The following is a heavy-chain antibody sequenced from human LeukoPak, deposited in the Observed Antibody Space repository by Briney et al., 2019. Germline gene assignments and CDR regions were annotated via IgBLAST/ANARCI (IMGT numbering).Heavy chain of an antibody. CDR3: ARGYSNPPLQF. Sequence: GGSLRLSCAASGGSLSGYGLNWVRQAPGKGLEWVSTISGDSKTLHYADSVEGRFTISRDDAKNSLYLQMNSLRAEDAAVYFCARGYSNPPLQFWGQGTLVTVSS. CDR1: GGSLSGYG. J-gene: IGHJ4*02. CDR2: ISGDSKTL. V-gene: IGHV3-48*01. D-gene: IGHD4-11*01.